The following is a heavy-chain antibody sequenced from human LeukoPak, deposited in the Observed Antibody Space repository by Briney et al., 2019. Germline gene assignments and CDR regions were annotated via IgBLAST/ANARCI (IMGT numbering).Heavy chain of an antibody. CDR3: AKQKTYYYDSSGYYVDY. J-gene: IGHJ4*02. V-gene: IGHV3-23*01. Sequence: GGSLRLSCAASGFTFSSYAMSWVRQAPGKGLEWVSAISGSGGSTYYADSVKGRFTISRDNSKNTLYLQMNSLRAEDTAVYYCAKQKTYYYDSSGYYVDYWGQGTLVTVSS. CDR1: GFTFSSYA. D-gene: IGHD3-22*01. CDR2: ISGSGGST.